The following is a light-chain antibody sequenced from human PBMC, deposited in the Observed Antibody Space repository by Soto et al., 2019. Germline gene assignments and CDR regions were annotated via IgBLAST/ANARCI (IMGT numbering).Light chain of an antibody. J-gene: IGKJ5*01. CDR2: DAS. Sequence: EVVLTQFPATLSLSPGERATLSCRASQSVSRNLAWYQQKPGQAPRLLIYDASTRATGIPDRFSGGGSGTEFNLTISSLQSEDFVVYYCQQYNSWPPITFGQGTRLEI. V-gene: IGKV3-15*01. CDR1: QSVSRN. CDR3: QQYNSWPPIT.